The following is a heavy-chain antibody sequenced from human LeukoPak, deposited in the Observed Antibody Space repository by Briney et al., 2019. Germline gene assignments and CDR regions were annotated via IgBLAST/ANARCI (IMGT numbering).Heavy chain of an antibody. CDR2: VYHSGTT. J-gene: IGHJ4*02. CDR3: ARQSGGGDGPLDY. CDR1: GDSISSGDYY. V-gene: IGHV4-30-2*01. D-gene: IGHD3-3*01. Sequence: SQTLSLTCTVSGDSISSGDYYWSWIRQPTGKGLEWIGYVYHSGTTYYNPSLRSRVTISVDRSENQFSLKLSSVTAADTAVYYCARQSGGGDGPLDYWGQGTLVTVSS.